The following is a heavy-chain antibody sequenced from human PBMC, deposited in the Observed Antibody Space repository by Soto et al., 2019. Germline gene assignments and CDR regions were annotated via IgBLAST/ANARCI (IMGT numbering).Heavy chain of an antibody. Sequence: GGSLRLSCAASGFTFSSYAMSWVRQAPGKGLEWVSAISGSGGSTYYADSVKGRFTISRDNSKNTLYLQMNSLRAEDTAVYYCAKAIGYCGGGSCPYGMDVWGQGTTVTVSS. CDR3: AKAIGYCGGGSCPYGMDV. CDR2: ISGSGGST. J-gene: IGHJ6*02. CDR1: GFTFSSYA. D-gene: IGHD2-15*01. V-gene: IGHV3-23*01.